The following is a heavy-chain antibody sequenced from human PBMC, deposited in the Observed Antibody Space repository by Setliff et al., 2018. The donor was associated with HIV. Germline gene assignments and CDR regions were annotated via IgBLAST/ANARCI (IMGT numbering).Heavy chain of an antibody. J-gene: IGHJ1*01. CDR3: ARSLWLGDIQH. V-gene: IGHV4-38-2*01. D-gene: IGHD2-21*01. Sequence: SSETLSLTCAVSGYSISSGYYWGWIRQPPGKGLEWIGHIYTSGSTNYNPSLKSRVTISVDTSKNQFSLKLSSVTAADTAVYYCARSLWLGDIQHWGQGTLVTVSS. CDR2: IYTSGST. CDR1: GYSISSGYY.